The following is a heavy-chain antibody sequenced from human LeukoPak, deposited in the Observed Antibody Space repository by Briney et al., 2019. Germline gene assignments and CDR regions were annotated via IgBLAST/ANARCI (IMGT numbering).Heavy chain of an antibody. CDR3: ARGGGYLWFGELLSSNWFDP. J-gene: IGHJ5*02. CDR2: INAGNGNT. Sequence: ASVEVSCKASGYTFTSYAMHWVRQAPGQRLEWMGWINAGNGNTKYSQKFQGRVTITRDTSASTAYMELSSLRSEDTAVYYCARGGGYLWFGELLSSNWFDPWGQGTLVTVSS. D-gene: IGHD3-10*01. CDR1: GYTFTSYA. V-gene: IGHV1-3*01.